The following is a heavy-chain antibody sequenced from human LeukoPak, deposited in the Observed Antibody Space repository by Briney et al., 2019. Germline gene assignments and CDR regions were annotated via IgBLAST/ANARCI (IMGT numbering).Heavy chain of an antibody. CDR2: ISGSGGST. V-gene: IGHV3-23*01. CDR1: GFTFSSYA. D-gene: IGHD5-18*01. J-gene: IGHJ4*02. Sequence: PGGSLRLSCAASGFTFSSYAMSWVRQAPGKGLEWVSAISGSGGSTYYADSVKGRFTISSDNSKNTLYLQMNSLRAEDTAVYYCAKGIRGYSYDNDDYFDYWGQGTLVTVSS. CDR3: AKGIRGYSYDNDDYFDY.